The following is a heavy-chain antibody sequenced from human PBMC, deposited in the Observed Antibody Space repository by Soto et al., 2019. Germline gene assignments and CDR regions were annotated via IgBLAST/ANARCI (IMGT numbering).Heavy chain of an antibody. Sequence: SGKASFKASGYPFDTYGINWVQQAPGQRPEWMGWIRAYNGQTEYAQNFQGRVTMATDTSTNIVYMQLRTLRSNAPAVYYCARAHHEFSNSYFFDPWGQGTLVTVS. CDR3: ARAHHEFSNSYFFDP. J-gene: IGHJ5*02. V-gene: IGHV1-18*01. D-gene: IGHD2-21*01. CDR1: GYPFDTYG. CDR2: IRAYNGQT.